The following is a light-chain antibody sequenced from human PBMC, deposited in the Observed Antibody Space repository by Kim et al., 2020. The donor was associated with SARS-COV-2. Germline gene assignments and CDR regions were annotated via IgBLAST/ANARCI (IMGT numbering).Light chain of an antibody. J-gene: IGKJ2*01. CDR2: GAS. Sequence: SPGERAPRSYRASQSVSSNLAWYQQKPGQAPRLLIYGASTRATGIPARFSGSGSGTEFTLTISSLQSEDFAVYYCQQYNNWPPLYTFGQGTKLEI. CDR1: QSVSSN. CDR3: QQYNNWPPLYT. V-gene: IGKV3D-15*01.